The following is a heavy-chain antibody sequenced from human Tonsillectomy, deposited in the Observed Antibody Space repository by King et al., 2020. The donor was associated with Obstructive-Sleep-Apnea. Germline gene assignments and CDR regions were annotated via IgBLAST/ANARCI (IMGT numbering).Heavy chain of an antibody. Sequence: VQLVESGGGLVQPGGSLRLSCAASVFTFSTYWMHWVRQAPGKGLMWVSLMDRDGSNTTHADSVKGRFTISRDNAKNTLYLQMNSLRAEDTAVYYCARGKDIDWGQGTLVTVSS. CDR1: VFTFSTYW. J-gene: IGHJ4*02. CDR3: ARGKDID. D-gene: IGHD2-15*01. CDR2: MDRDGSNT. V-gene: IGHV3-74*01.